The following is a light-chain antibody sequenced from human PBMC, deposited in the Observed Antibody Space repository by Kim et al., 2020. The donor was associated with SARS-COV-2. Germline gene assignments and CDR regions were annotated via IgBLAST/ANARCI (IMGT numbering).Light chain of an antibody. CDR2: GASTTS. J-gene: IGKJ4*01. Sequence: GERPTRSVRASQNVGTYLAWYQQKPGQAPRLLIFGASTTSTRATGIAARFSGSGSGTEFTLTIRSLQSEDFAIYYCQQYHDWPVTFGGGTKVDIK. CDR1: QNVGTY. V-gene: IGKV3-15*01. CDR3: QQYHDWPVT.